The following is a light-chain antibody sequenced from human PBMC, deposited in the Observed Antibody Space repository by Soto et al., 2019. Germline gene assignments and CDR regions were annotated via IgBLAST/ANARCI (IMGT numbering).Light chain of an antibody. CDR2: EVS. J-gene: IGLJ2*01. CDR1: SRDVGVNKY. CDR3: TSYGDSSSNHVV. V-gene: IGLV2-8*01. Sequence: QSALTQPPSASGSPGQSVSISCTATSRDVGVNKYVSWYQQHPGKAPKVMIYEVSKRPSGVPDRFSGSMSGNTASLTVSGLPAEEEADYYCTSYGDSSSNHVVFGGGTKLTVL.